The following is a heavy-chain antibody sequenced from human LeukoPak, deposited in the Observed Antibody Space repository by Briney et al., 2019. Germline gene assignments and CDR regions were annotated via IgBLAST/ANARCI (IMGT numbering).Heavy chain of an antibody. Sequence: TSSETLSLTCTVSGGSISSYYWSWIRQPPGKGLEWIGYIYYSGSTNYNPSLKSRVTISVDTSKNQFSLKLSSVTAADTAVYYCASYLWFGELLENYWGQGTLVTVSS. CDR3: ASYLWFGELLENY. CDR2: IYYSGST. J-gene: IGHJ4*02. CDR1: GGSISSYY. V-gene: IGHV4-59*01. D-gene: IGHD3-10*01.